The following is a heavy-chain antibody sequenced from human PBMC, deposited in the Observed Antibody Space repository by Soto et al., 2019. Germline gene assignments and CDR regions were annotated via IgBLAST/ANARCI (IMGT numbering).Heavy chain of an antibody. Sequence: PGGSLRLSCAASGFTFSDHYMSWIRQAPGKVPEWLSYISGSGHDINYADSVKGRFTISRDNAKNSVYMQMSSLRVDDTAVYYCVDRTREPENWGQGTLVIVSS. J-gene: IGHJ4*02. V-gene: IGHV3-11*01. CDR2: ISGSGHDI. CDR3: VDRTREPEN. D-gene: IGHD1-26*01. CDR1: GFTFSDHY.